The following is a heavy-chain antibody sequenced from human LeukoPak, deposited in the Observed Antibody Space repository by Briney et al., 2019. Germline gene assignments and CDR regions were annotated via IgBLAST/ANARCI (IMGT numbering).Heavy chain of an antibody. J-gene: IGHJ3*02. D-gene: IGHD3-16*01. CDR2: ISGSGGTT. CDR1: GFTFSAYA. CDR3: AKDPDYQLLSRASFDI. V-gene: IGHV3-23*01. Sequence: GGSLRPSCAASGFTFSAYAMSWVRQAPGRGLEWVSGISGSGGTTYYADYSVKGRFTISRDNSKNTLYLQMNSLSDEDTGVYYCAKDPDYQLLSRASFDIWGQGTMVTVSS.